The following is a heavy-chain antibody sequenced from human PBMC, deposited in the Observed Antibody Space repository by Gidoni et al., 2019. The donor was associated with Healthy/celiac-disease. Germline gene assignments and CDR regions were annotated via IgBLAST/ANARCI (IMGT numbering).Heavy chain of an antibody. CDR1: GGTFSSHA. Sequence: QVQLVQSGAEVKKPGSSVKVSCKASGGTFSSHAISWVRQAPGQGLEWMGGIIPIFVTANYAQKFQGRVTITADKSTSTAYMELSSLRSEDTAVYYCARDGIVVVPAARDGMDVWGQGTTVTVSS. D-gene: IGHD2-2*01. CDR3: ARDGIVVVPAARDGMDV. V-gene: IGHV1-69*06. CDR2: IIPIFVTA. J-gene: IGHJ6*02.